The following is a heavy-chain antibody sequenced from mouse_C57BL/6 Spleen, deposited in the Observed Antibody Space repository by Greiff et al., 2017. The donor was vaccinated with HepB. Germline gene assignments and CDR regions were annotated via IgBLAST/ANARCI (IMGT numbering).Heavy chain of an antibody. V-gene: IGHV1-72*01. D-gene: IGHD1-1*01. CDR1: GYTFTSYW. J-gene: IGHJ3*01. Sequence: QVQLQQPGAELVKPGASVKLSCKASGYTFTSYWMHWVKQRPGRGLEWIGRIDPNSGGTKYNEKFKSKATLTVDKPSSTAYMQLSSPTSEDSAVYYCARDRTTVVARGFAYWGQGTLVTVSA. CDR3: ARDRTTVVARGFAY. CDR2: IDPNSGGT.